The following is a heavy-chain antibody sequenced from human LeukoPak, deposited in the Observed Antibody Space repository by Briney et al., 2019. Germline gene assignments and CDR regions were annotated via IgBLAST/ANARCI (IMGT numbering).Heavy chain of an antibody. J-gene: IGHJ4*02. CDR2: IYHSGST. V-gene: IGHV4-38-2*02. D-gene: IGHD5-18*01. Sequence: SETLSLTCTVSGYSISSGYYWGWIRQPPGKGLEWIGSIYHSGSTYYNPSLKSRVTISVDTSKNQFSLKLSSVTAADTAVYYCARDGSVDTAMVNWGQGTLVTVSS. CDR3: ARDGSVDTAMVN. CDR1: GYSISSGYY.